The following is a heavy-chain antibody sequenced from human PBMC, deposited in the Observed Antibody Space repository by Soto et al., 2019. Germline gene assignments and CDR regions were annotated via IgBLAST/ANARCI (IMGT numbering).Heavy chain of an antibody. D-gene: IGHD6-13*01. CDR3: AKNGRAAAMYNWFDP. CDR1: GFTFSSYA. J-gene: IGHJ5*02. V-gene: IGHV3-23*01. Sequence: EVQLLESGEGLVQPGGSLRLSCTGSGFTFSSYAMNWVRQAPGKGLACVSTISGSGGTTYYADSVKGRFTISRDNSKNTLYQQMSSLRAEDTSVYYCAKNGRAAAMYNWFDPWRQGTLVTVSS. CDR2: ISGSGGTT.